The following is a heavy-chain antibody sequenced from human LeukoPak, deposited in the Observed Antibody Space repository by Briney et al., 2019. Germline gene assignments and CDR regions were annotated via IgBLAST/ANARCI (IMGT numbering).Heavy chain of an antibody. CDR3: AKSGLGGKAGDAFDI. CDR1: GFTFSSYA. Sequence: GGSLRLSCAASGFTFSSYAMSWVRQAPGKGLEWVSAISGSGGSTYYADSVKGRFTISRDNSKNTLCLQMNSLRAEDTAVYYCAKSGLGGKAGDAFDIWGQGTMVTVSS. CDR2: ISGSGGST. J-gene: IGHJ3*02. D-gene: IGHD1-26*01. V-gene: IGHV3-23*01.